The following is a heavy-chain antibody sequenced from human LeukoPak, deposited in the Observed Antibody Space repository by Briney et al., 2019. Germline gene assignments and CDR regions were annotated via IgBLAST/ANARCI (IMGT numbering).Heavy chain of an antibody. J-gene: IGHJ5*02. D-gene: IGHD6-13*01. CDR3: ANLKAAAGTNWFDP. Sequence: PSETLSLTCTVSGASISSRSYYWGWIRQPPGKGLEWIGSINYSGSTSYNPSLKSRVTISADTSKNHFSLKLSFVTAADTAVCYCANLKAAAGTNWFDPWGQGTLVTVSS. CDR2: INYSGST. CDR1: GASISSRSYY. V-gene: IGHV4-39*02.